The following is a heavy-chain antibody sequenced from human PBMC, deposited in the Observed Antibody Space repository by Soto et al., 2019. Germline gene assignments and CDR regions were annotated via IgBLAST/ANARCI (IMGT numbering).Heavy chain of an antibody. Sequence: SVKVSCKASGGTFSSYAISWVRQAPGQGLEWMGGINPIFGTPHYAQKYQGRVTITADTFTNTAYMELTRLTSDDTAGYFCAREGRHFDYWGQGTLVTVSS. J-gene: IGHJ4*02. CDR3: AREGRHFDY. V-gene: IGHV1-69*06. CDR2: INPIFGTP. CDR1: GGTFSSYA.